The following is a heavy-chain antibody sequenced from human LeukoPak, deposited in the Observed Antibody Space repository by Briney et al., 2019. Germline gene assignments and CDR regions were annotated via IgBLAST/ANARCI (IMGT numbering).Heavy chain of an antibody. CDR3: ARGVNGNYGKFDS. CDR1: GFTLSNYW. V-gene: IGHV3-74*03. CDR2: IGPDGRTT. Sequence: PGGSLRLSCAASGFTLSNYWMHWVRQTPGKGLMWVSRIGPDGRTTTYADSVKGRFTISRDSAKNTLYVQMNSLRAEDTAVYYCARGVNGNYGKFDSWGQGTLVIVSS. J-gene: IGHJ4*02. D-gene: IGHD4-17*01.